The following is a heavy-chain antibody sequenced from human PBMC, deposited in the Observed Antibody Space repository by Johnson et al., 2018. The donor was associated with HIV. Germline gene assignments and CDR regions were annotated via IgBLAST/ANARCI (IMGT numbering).Heavy chain of an antibody. Sequence: EVQLVESGGGLVQPGGYLRLSCAASGFTFSTYWMHWVRQAPGKGLVWISRINSDGSSTNYADSVKGRFTISRDNAKNTVHLQMNSLRAEDTAVYYCARECQYHYDSSGGTYDAVDIWGQGTMVTVSS. CDR3: ARECQYHYDSSGGTYDAVDI. J-gene: IGHJ3*02. CDR2: INSDGSST. D-gene: IGHD3-22*01. CDR1: GFTFSTYW. V-gene: IGHV3-74*01.